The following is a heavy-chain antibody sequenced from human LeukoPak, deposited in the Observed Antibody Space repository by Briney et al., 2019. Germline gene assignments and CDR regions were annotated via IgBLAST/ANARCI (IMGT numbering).Heavy chain of an antibody. CDR3: ARETYYYDSSGYYYKRDAFDI. CDR1: DGSITSYY. V-gene: IGHV4-59*01. CDR2: IYYSGST. J-gene: IGHJ3*02. D-gene: IGHD3-22*01. Sequence: PSETLSLTCTVSDGSITSYYWSWIRQPPGKGLEWIGYIYYSGSTNYNPSLKSRVTISVDTSKNQFSLKLSSVTAADTAVYYCARETYYYDSSGYYYKRDAFDIWGQGTMVTVSS.